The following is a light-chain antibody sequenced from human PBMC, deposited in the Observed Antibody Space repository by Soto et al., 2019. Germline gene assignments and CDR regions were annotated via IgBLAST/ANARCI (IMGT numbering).Light chain of an antibody. Sequence: ILMTQSPATLSVSPGERATLSCRASQSVRSDLEWYQQKTGKTPRILIYHASTRATDIPARCSGSGSGTDFTLTISSLPSEDFAVYYCHQYYKSPLTFGGGTKVDIK. CDR1: QSVRSD. V-gene: IGKV3-15*01. CDR3: HQYYKSPLT. J-gene: IGKJ4*01. CDR2: HAS.